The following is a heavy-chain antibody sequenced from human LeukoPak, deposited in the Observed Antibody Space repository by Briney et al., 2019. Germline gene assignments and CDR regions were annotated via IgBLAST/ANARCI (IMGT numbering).Heavy chain of an antibody. J-gene: IGHJ4*02. CDR1: GFTVSSNY. Sequence: GGSLRLSCAASGFTVSSNYMSWVRQAPGKGLEWVSVIYSGGSTYYADSVKGRFTISRDNSKNTLYLQMNSLRAEDTAVYYCAKSGSSWYRIGAHWGQGTLVTVSS. V-gene: IGHV3-66*01. CDR3: AKSGSSWYRIGAH. CDR2: IYSGGST. D-gene: IGHD6-13*01.